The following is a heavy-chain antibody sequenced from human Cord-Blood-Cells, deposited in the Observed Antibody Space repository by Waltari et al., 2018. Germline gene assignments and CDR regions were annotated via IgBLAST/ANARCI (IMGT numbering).Heavy chain of an antibody. Sequence: QVQLVQSGAAVKKPGASVKVSCKASGGTFSSYAISWVRQAPGQGLEWMGGIIPIFGTANYAQKFQGRVTITADESTSTAYMELSSLRSEDTAVYYCARFSDRTAALYYGMDVWGQGTTVTVSS. CDR1: GGTFSSYA. J-gene: IGHJ6*02. D-gene: IGHD6-13*01. CDR3: ARFSDRTAALYYGMDV. CDR2: IIPIFGTA. V-gene: IGHV1-69*01.